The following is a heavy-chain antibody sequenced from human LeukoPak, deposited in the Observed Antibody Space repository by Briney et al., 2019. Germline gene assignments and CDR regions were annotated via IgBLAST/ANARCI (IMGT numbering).Heavy chain of an antibody. CDR3: SRDYGALDY. Sequence: PSETLSLTCTVSGGSLSSSSYYWGWIRQPPGKGLEWIGSIYYSGSTYYNPSLKSRVTISVDTSKNQFSLKLSSVTAADTAVYYCSRDYGALDYWGQGTLVTVSS. J-gene: IGHJ4*02. D-gene: IGHD4-17*01. CDR2: IYYSGST. CDR1: GGSLSSSSYY. V-gene: IGHV4-39*07.